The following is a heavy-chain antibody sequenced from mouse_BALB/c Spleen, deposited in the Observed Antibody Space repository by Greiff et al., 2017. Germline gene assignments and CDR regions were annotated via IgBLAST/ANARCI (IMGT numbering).Heavy chain of an antibody. D-gene: IGHD2-4*01. CDR3: ARGGGIDYDPEGFAY. V-gene: IGHV5-6-5*01. Sequence: EVMLVESGGGLVKPGGSLKLSCAASGFTFSSYAMSWVRQTPEKRLEWVASISSGGSTYYPDSVKGRFTISRDNARNILYLQMSSLRSEDTAMYYCARGGGIDYDPEGFAYWGQGTLVTVSA. CDR2: ISSGGST. CDR1: GFTFSSYA. J-gene: IGHJ3*01.